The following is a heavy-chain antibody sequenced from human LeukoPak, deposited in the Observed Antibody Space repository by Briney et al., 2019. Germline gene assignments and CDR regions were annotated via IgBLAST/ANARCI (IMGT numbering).Heavy chain of an antibody. Sequence: GGSLRLSCAASGFTFSSYSMNWVRQAPGQGLEWVSSISSSNSYIYNADSVKGRSTISRDNAKNSLYLQMNSLRAEDTAVYYCARDQGLLVVAGRFGYWGQGTLVTVSS. J-gene: IGHJ4*02. D-gene: IGHD6-19*01. V-gene: IGHV3-21*01. CDR2: ISSSNSYI. CDR3: ARDQGLLVVAGRFGY. CDR1: GFTFSSYS.